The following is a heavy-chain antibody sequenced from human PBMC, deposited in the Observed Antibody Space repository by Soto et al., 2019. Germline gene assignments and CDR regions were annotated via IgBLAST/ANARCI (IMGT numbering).Heavy chain of an antibody. CDR3: ARAGSYVSPYNWFDP. J-gene: IGHJ5*02. Sequence: QVPLVPSGAEVKKPRSSVNVSCQASGGTFSSYTLSWVRQAPGQGLEWMGRIIPILGIANYAQKFQGRVTITADKSTSTAYMELSSLRSENTDVYYYARAGSYVSPYNWFDPWGQGTLVTVSS. CDR1: GGTFSSYT. CDR2: IIPILGIA. V-gene: IGHV1-69*02. D-gene: IGHD3-16*01.